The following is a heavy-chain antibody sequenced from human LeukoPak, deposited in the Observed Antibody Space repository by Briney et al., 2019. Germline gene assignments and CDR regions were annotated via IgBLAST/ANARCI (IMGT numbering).Heavy chain of an antibody. J-gene: IGHJ4*02. CDR2: ISSSGSTR. CDR3: TGNGFGSGLDY. D-gene: IGHD6-19*01. Sequence: GGSLRLSCAASGFTFSSYEMNWVRQAPGKGLEWVSYISSSGSTRYYADSVKGRFTISRDDAKNSLYLQMNSLRAEDTAVYHCTGNGFGSGLDYWGQGTLVTVSS. V-gene: IGHV3-48*03. CDR1: GFTFSSYE.